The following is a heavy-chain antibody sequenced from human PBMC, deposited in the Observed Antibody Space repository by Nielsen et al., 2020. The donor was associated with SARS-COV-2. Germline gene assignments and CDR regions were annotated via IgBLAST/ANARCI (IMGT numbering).Heavy chain of an antibody. Sequence: GGSLRLSCAASGFTFDDYAMHWVRQAPGKGLEWVSGISWHSGSIGYADSVKGRFTISRDNAKNSLYLKLNSLRAEDTAVYYCARGHSYCSSTSCYMGIDAFDIWGQGTMVTVSS. CDR1: GFTFDDYA. CDR2: ISWHSGSI. CDR3: ARGHSYCSSTSCYMGIDAFDI. V-gene: IGHV3-9*01. D-gene: IGHD2-2*02. J-gene: IGHJ3*02.